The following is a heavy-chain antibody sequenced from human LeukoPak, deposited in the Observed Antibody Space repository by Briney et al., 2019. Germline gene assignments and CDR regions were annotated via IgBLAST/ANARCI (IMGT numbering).Heavy chain of an antibody. D-gene: IGHD4-23*01. V-gene: IGHV4-59*01. J-gene: IGHJ4*02. CDR2: IYYSGST. CDR3: ARDHYGGNPY. CDR1: GGSISSYY. Sequence: PSETLSLTCTVSGGSISSYYWSWNRQPPGKGLEWIGYIYYSGSTNYNPSLKSRVTISVDTSKNQFSLKLSSVTAADTAVYYCARDHYGGNPYWGQGTLVTVSS.